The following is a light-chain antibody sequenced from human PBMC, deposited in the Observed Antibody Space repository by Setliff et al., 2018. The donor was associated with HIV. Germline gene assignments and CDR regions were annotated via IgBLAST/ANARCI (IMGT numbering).Light chain of an antibody. J-gene: IGLJ3*02. CDR3: AAWDDSLNGWV. CDR1: SSNIGSNP. Sequence: QSALTQPPSASGTPGQRVTISCSGSSSNIGSNPVNWYQLLPATAPKLLIYSNNQRPSGVPDRFSGSKSGTSASLAISGLQSEDEADYYCAAWDDSLNGWVFGGGTQLTVL. CDR2: SNN. V-gene: IGLV1-44*01.